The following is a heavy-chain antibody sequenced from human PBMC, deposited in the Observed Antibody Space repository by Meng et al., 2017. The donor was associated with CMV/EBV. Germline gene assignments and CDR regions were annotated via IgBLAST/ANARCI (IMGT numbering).Heavy chain of an antibody. D-gene: IGHD5-18*01. CDR1: FTFSSYG. J-gene: IGHJ2*01. Sequence: FTFSSYGMHWVRQAPGMGLEWVAVISYDGSNKYYADSVKGRFTISRDNSKNTLYLQMNSLRAEDTAVYYCAKDLIRGYSYGSFWYFDLWGRGTLVTVSS. V-gene: IGHV3-30*18. CDR2: ISYDGSNK. CDR3: AKDLIRGYSYGSFWYFDL.